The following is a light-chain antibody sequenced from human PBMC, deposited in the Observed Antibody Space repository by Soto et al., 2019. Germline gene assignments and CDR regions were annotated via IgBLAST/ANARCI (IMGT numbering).Light chain of an antibody. CDR2: DVN. CDR3: SSYSTSSTLIL. J-gene: IGLJ2*01. V-gene: IGLV2-14*03. CDR1: STDIGGSTF. Sequence: QSALTQPASVSGSPGQTVIISCTGTSTDIGGSTFVSWYQQHPGRAPKLILFDVNTRPSRVSDRFSGSRSDNTASLTISRLQADDEADYYYSSYSTSSTLILFGGGTKLTVL.